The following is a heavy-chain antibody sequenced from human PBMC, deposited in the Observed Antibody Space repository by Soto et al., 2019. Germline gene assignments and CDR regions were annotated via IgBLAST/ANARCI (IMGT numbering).Heavy chain of an antibody. CDR3: ARLDDDFWSGIHY. D-gene: IGHD3-3*01. CDR1: GYTFTSYD. CDR2: MNPNSGNT. J-gene: IGHJ4*02. V-gene: IGHV1-8*01. Sequence: ASVKVSCKASGYTFTSYDINWVRQATGQGLEWMGWMNPNSGNTGYAQKFQGRVTMTRNTSISTAYMELSGLGSEDTAVYYCARLDDDFWSGIHYWGQGTLVTVSS.